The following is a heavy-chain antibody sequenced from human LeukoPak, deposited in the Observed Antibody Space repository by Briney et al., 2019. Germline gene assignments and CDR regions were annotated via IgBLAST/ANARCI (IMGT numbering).Heavy chain of an antibody. CDR3: ARALRYYDSSGYTIDY. D-gene: IGHD3-22*01. Sequence: ASVKVSCKASGGTFSSYAISWVRQAPGQGLEWMGGIIPIFGTANYAQKFQGRVTITADKSTSTAYIELSSLRSEDTAVYYCARALRYYDSSGYTIDYWGQGTLVTVSS. CDR2: IIPIFGTA. V-gene: IGHV1-69*06. CDR1: GGTFSSYA. J-gene: IGHJ4*02.